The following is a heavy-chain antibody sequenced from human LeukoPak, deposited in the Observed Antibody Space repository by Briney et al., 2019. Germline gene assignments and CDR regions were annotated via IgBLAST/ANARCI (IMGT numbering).Heavy chain of an antibody. CDR2: IYSGGST. J-gene: IGHJ4*02. CDR3: ARDTPGRWLRSDLTFDY. D-gene: IGHD5-12*01. CDR1: EFSVGSNY. V-gene: IGHV3-66*01. Sequence: GGLRLSCAASEFSVGSNYMTWVRQAPGKGLEWVSLIYSGGSTYYADSVKGRFTISRDNSKNTLYLQMNSLRAEDTAVYYCARDTPGRWLRSDLTFDYWGQGTLVTVSS.